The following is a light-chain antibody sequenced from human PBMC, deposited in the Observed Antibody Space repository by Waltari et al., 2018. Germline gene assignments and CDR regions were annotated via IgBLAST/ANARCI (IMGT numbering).Light chain of an antibody. CDR2: GAS. CDR1: QTISSY. J-gene: IGKJ2*01. Sequence: DIQMTQSPSSLSASVGDRVTTSCRASQTISSYLNWYQQKPGKAPDLLIYGASGLQSGVPSRFSGRGSGTDFTLTISSLQPEDFATYYCQQSYSTPPYTFGQGTKLEIK. CDR3: QQSYSTPPYT. V-gene: IGKV1-39*01.